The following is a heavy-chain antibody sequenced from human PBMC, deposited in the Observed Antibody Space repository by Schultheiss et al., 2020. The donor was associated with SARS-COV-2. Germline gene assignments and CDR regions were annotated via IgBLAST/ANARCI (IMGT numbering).Heavy chain of an antibody. CDR2: IYYSGST. V-gene: IGHV4-39*07. CDR3: ARGTRGDGYHLNYYYYGMDV. D-gene: IGHD5-24*01. Sequence: WIRQAPGKGLEWIGSIYYSGSTYYNPSLKSRVTISVDTSKNQFSLKLSSVTAADTAVYYCARGTRGDGYHLNYYYYGMDVWGQGTTVTVSS. J-gene: IGHJ6*02.